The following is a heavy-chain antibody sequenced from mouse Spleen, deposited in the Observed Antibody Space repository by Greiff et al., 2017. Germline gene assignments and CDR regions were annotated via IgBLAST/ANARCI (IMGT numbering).Heavy chain of an antibody. Sequence: QVQLKESGAELVRPGTSVKVSCKASGYAFTNYLIEWVKQRPGQGLEWIGVINPGSGGTNYNEKFKGKATLTADKSSSTAYMQLSSLTSEDSAVYFCASGRYGSRGGYFDYWGQGTTLTVSS. CDR2: INPGSGGT. D-gene: IGHD1-1*01. CDR1: GYAFTNYL. J-gene: IGHJ2*01. CDR3: ASGRYGSRGGYFDY. V-gene: IGHV1-54*01.